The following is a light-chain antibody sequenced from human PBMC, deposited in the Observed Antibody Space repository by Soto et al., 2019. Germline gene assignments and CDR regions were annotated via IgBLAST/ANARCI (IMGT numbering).Light chain of an antibody. Sequence: VSSRAPATLSGSAGGRVGQSCRASQGLSGILACYQQKPGQAPRLLIFRASTGATGVPARFSGRGSGTDVTLAVSLLGSGELAVYYCEQECGCPQAFGSGTKVDIK. J-gene: IGKJ1*01. CDR2: RAS. CDR1: QGLSGI. V-gene: IGKV3-15*01. CDR3: EQECGCPQA.